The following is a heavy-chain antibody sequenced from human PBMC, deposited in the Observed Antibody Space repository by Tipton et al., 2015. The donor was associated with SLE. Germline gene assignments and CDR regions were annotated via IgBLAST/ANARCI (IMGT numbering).Heavy chain of an antibody. Sequence: PGLVKPSQTLSLTCAISGDSVSSNSAAWNWIRQSPSRGLEWRGRTYYRSKWYNDYAVSVKSRITINPDTSKNQFSLQLNSVTPEDTAVYYCARGVASGIVGATGAFDIWGQWTRVTVSS. CDR2: TYYRSKWYN. CDR1: GDSVSSNSAA. V-gene: IGHV6-1*01. J-gene: IGHJ3*02. CDR3: ARGVASGIVGATGAFDI. D-gene: IGHD1-26*01.